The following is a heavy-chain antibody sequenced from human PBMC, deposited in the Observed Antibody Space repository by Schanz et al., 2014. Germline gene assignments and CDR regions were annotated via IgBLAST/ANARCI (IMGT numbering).Heavy chain of an antibody. V-gene: IGHV3-30*02. Sequence: QLQLVESGGGVVQPGGSLKLSCVASGFTFKNYGIHWVRQALGKGLEWLTFIPFDASNKYYAVFVKGRFTISRDNSKNTVYLQMDSLRPDDTAVYYCAKQFLSYYFYGMDVWGQGTTVSVSS. J-gene: IGHJ6*02. CDR2: IPFDASNK. CDR3: AKQFLSYYFYGMDV. CDR1: GFTFKNYG.